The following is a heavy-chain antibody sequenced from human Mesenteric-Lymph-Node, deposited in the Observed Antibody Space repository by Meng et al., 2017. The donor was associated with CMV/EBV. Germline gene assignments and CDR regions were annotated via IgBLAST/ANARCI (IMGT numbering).Heavy chain of an antibody. V-gene: IGHV3-48*03. D-gene: IGHD6-13*01. Sequence: GESLKISCAASGFTFSNYEMNWVRQAPGKGLEWVSYISSSGSTIYYADSVKGRFTISRDNAKNSLYLQMNSLRAEDTAVYYCAKDGIAAAGYFDYWGQGTLVTVSS. CDR1: GFTFSNYE. J-gene: IGHJ4*02. CDR3: AKDGIAAAGYFDY. CDR2: ISSSGSTI.